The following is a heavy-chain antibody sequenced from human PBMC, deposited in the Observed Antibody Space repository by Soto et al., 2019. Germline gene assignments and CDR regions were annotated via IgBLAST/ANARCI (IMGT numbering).Heavy chain of an antibody. D-gene: IGHD5-12*01. V-gene: IGHV3-23*01. CDR3: ATHGYNSTRAYY. CDR2: ISGSVGST. J-gene: IGHJ4*02. Sequence: GGSLRLSCAASGFTFSSYAMSWVRQAPGKGLEWVSAISGSVGSTYYADSVKGRFTISRDNSKNTLYLQMNSLRAEDTAVYYCATHGYNSTRAYYWGQGTLVTVSS. CDR1: GFTFSSYA.